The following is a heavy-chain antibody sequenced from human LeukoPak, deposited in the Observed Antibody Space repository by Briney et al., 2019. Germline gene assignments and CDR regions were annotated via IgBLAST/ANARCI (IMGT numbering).Heavy chain of an antibody. V-gene: IGHV4-59*01. Sequence: PSETLSLTCTVSGGSISSYYWSWIRQPPEKGLEWIGYIYYSGSTNYNPSLKSRVTISVDTSKNQFSLKLSSVTAADTAVYYCASTGYSSGWYGFWFDPWGQGTLVTVSS. CDR1: GGSISSYY. J-gene: IGHJ5*02. CDR2: IYYSGST. CDR3: ASTGYSSGWYGFWFDP. D-gene: IGHD6-19*01.